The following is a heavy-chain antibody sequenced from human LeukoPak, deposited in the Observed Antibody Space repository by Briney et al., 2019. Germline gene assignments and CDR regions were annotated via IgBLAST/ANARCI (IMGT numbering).Heavy chain of an antibody. Sequence: PSETLSLTCTVSGGSISSGDYYWSWIRQPPGKGLEWIGYIYYSGSTYYNPSLKRRVTISVDTSKNQFSLKLSSVTAADTAVYYCARAVVWGSYRPLDYWGQGTLVTVSS. D-gene: IGHD3-16*02. J-gene: IGHJ4*02. CDR2: IYYSGST. CDR1: GGSISSGDYY. CDR3: ARAVVWGSYRPLDY. V-gene: IGHV4-30-4*01.